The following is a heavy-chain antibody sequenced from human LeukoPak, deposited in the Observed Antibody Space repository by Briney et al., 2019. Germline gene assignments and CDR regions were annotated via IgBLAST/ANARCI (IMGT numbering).Heavy chain of an antibody. V-gene: IGHV3-30*02. CDR2: IRYDGSNK. D-gene: IGHD3-10*01. CDR1: GFTFSSYG. J-gene: IGHJ4*02. Sequence: PGGSLRLSCAASGFTFSSYGMHWVRQAPGKGLEWVAFIRYDGSNKYYADSVKGRFTISRDNSKNTLYLQMNSLRAEDTAVYYCAKDVRRFGELFNPGFDYWGQGTLVTVSS. CDR3: AKDVRRFGELFNPGFDY.